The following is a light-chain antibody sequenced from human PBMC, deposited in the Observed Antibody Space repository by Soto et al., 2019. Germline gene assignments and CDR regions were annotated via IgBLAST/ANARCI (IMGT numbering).Light chain of an antibody. CDR3: QQYNTWLWT. J-gene: IGKJ1*01. CDR2: GAS. CDR1: QSVNAN. Sequence: EVVMTQSPATLSVSPGERATLSCRASQSVNANLARYQQKPGQAPRLLIHGASNRATGIPARFSGSGFGTEFIXXIXSXXSEDFDVYYCQQYNTWLWTFGQGTKVEI. V-gene: IGKV3-15*01.